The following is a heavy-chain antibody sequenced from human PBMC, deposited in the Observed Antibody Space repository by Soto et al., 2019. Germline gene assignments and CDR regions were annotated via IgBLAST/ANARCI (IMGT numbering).Heavy chain of an antibody. CDR2: IYYSGST. D-gene: IGHD4-17*01. CDR1: GGSISSYY. Sequence: SETLSLTCTVSGGSISSYYWSWIRQPPGKGLEWIGYIYYSGSTNYNPSLKSRVTISVDTSKNQFSLKLSSVTAADTAVYYCAREGRGYGDYVRYYYYGMDVWGQGTTVTVPS. CDR3: AREGRGYGDYVRYYYYGMDV. V-gene: IGHV4-59*01. J-gene: IGHJ6*02.